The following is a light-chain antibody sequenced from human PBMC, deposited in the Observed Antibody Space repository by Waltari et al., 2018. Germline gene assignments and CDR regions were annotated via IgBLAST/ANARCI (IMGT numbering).Light chain of an antibody. Sequence: QSALTQPPSASGSPGQSVTISCTGSSSDVGGFDYVSWYQQHPGKAPKLMIYAFTKRPSGVPDRFSGSKSGNTASLTVSGLQAEDEADYYCSSYGGNNNLVFGGGTKLTVL. V-gene: IGLV2-8*01. J-gene: IGLJ2*01. CDR2: AFT. CDR3: SSYGGNNNLV. CDR1: SSDVGGFDY.